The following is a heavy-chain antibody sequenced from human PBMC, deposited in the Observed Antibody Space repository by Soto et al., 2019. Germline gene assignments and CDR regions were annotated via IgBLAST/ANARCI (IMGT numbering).Heavy chain of an antibody. CDR3: AKDGSARSFQH. V-gene: IGHV3-53*01. D-gene: IGHD1-26*01. J-gene: IGHJ1*01. CDR1: GFIVSSNY. Sequence: PGGSLRLSCVASGFIVSSNYMSWVRQAPGKGLEWVSLLDSGGSTFYADSVKGRFTISRDNSKNTLYLQMNSLRAEDTAVYFCAKDGSARSFQHWGQGTLVTVSS. CDR2: LDSGGST.